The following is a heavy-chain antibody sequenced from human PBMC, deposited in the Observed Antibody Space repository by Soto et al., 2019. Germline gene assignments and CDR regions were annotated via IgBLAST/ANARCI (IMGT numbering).Heavy chain of an antibody. CDR1: GYTFSNYG. CDR3: AAVYCFACGWSYAFSIDD. V-gene: IGHV1-18*01. Sequence: ASVKVSCKASGYTFSNYGISWVRQGPGQGLEWMGWISGYNGNTHYEEKVQDRIKMTTDTSTSTTYLELRGLRSDDTAVYFCAAVYCFACGWSYAFSIDDWGQGATVTVSS. J-gene: IGHJ6*02. D-gene: IGHD1-26*01. CDR2: ISGYNGNT.